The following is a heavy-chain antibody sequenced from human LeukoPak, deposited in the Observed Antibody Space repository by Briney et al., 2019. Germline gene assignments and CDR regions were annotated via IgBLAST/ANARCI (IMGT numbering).Heavy chain of an antibody. CDR3: ARDWYDNSDAFDI. Sequence: GGSLRLSCAASGFTFSSYAMSWGRQAPGKGLEWVSAISGSGGSTYYADSVKGRFTISRDKSKNTLYLQMNSLRAEDTAVYYCARDWYDNSDAFDIWGQGTMVTVSS. D-gene: IGHD3-9*01. CDR2: ISGSGGST. J-gene: IGHJ3*02. V-gene: IGHV3-23*01. CDR1: GFTFSSYA.